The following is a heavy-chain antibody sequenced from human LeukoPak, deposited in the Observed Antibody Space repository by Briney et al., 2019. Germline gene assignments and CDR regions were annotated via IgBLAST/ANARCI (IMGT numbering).Heavy chain of an antibody. CDR2: IYYSGST. Sequence: PSETLSLTCTVSGGSISSSSYYWGWIRQPPGKGLEWIGSIYYSGSTYYNPSLKSRVTISVGTSKNQFSLKLSSVTAADTAVYYCARLRKWLADYWGQGTLVTVSS. CDR1: GGSISSSSYY. CDR3: ARLRKWLADY. D-gene: IGHD6-19*01. J-gene: IGHJ4*02. V-gene: IGHV4-39*01.